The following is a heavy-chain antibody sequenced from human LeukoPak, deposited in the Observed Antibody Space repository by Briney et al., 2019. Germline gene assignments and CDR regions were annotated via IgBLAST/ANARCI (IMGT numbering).Heavy chain of an antibody. Sequence: ASETLSLTCAVYGESSSGYYWSWIRQPPGKGLEWIGEINHSGSTNYNPSLKSRVTISVDTSKNQFSLKLSSVTAADTAVYYCARGHGLRKGNWFDPWGQGTLVTVSS. D-gene: IGHD3-10*01. J-gene: IGHJ5*02. CDR2: INHSGST. CDR3: ARGHGLRKGNWFDP. CDR1: GESSSGYY. V-gene: IGHV4-34*01.